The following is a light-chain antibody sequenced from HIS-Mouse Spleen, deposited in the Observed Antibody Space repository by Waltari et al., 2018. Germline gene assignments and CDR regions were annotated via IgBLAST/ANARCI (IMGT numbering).Light chain of an antibody. CDR2: EDN. J-gene: IGLJ3*02. Sequence: NFMLTQPHSVSESPGTTVTISCTRSRGSIASNYVQAYQQRPGSAPTPVIYEDNQRPAGVPGRFSGSIDSSSNSASLTISGLKTEDEADYYCQSYDSSNLVFGGGTKLTVL. V-gene: IGLV6-57*04. CDR3: QSYDSSNLV. CDR1: RGSIASNY.